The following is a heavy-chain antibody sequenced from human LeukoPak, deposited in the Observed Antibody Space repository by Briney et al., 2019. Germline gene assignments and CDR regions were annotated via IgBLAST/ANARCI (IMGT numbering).Heavy chain of an antibody. CDR3: AKGRDKYQLLSKNWFDP. V-gene: IGHV3-9*01. CDR2: ISWNSGSI. CDR1: GFTFGDYA. D-gene: IGHD2-2*01. J-gene: IGHJ5*02. Sequence: GGSPRLSCAASGFTFGDYAMHWVRQAPGKGLEWVAGISWNSGSIGYADSVKGRFTISRDNAKNSLYLQMNSLRAEDTALYYSAKGRDKYQLLSKNWFDPWGQGTLVTVSS.